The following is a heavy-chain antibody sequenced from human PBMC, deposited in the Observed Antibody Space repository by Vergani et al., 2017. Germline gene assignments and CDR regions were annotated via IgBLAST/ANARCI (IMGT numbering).Heavy chain of an antibody. D-gene: IGHD1-7*01. V-gene: IGHV4-4*02. CDR2: IYHSGST. J-gene: IGHJ5*02. Sequence: QVQLPESGPGLVKPSGTLSLTCAVSGGSISSSNWWSWVRQPPGKGLEWIGEIYHSGSTNYNPSLKSRVTISVDKSKNQFSLKLSSVTAADTAVYYCATVGWNYPSGNWFDPWGQGTLVTVSS. CDR3: ATVGWNYPSGNWFDP. CDR1: GGSISSSNW.